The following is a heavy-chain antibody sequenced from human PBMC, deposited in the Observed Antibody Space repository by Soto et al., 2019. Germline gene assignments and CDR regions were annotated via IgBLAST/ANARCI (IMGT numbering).Heavy chain of an antibody. CDR3: ASTVPTGKGGAGYYGMDV. CDR2: IIPIFGTA. CDR1: GGTFSSYA. Sequence: QVQLVQSGAEVKKPGSSVKVSCKASGGTFSSYAISWVRQAPGQGLEWMGGIIPIFGTANYAQKFQGRVTITADKSTSTAYMELSSLRSEDTAVYYCASTVPTGKGGAGYYGMDVWGQGPTPTVSS. J-gene: IGHJ6*02. V-gene: IGHV1-69*06. D-gene: IGHD4-4*01.